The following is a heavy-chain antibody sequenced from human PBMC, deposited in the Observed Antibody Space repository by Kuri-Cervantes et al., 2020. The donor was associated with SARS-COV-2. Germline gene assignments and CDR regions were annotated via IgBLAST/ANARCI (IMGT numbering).Heavy chain of an antibody. Sequence: GGSLRLSCAASGFIFSNYWMSWVRQAPGKGLEWVANIKQDGSEEFYVDSVKGRFTVSRDNAKNSLFLQMNSLRAEDTAVYYCARDLAGGYGSGSEFDYWGQGTLVTVSS. CDR1: GFIFSNYW. CDR3: ARDLAGGYGSGSEFDY. D-gene: IGHD3-10*01. CDR2: IKQDGSEE. J-gene: IGHJ4*02. V-gene: IGHV3-7*01.